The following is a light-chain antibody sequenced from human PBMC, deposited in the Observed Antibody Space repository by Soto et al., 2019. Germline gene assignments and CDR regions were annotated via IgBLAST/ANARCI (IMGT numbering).Light chain of an antibody. CDR2: DAS. CDR3: QQYNNWPYT. V-gene: IGKV3-15*01. J-gene: IGKJ2*01. Sequence: EIMMTQSPATLSVSPGERAALSCRASQSVSSNFAWYQQKPGQAPRLLIYDASTRATGIPARFSGSGSGTEFTLTISSLQSEDFAVYYCQQYNNWPYTFGQGNKLEIK. CDR1: QSVSSN.